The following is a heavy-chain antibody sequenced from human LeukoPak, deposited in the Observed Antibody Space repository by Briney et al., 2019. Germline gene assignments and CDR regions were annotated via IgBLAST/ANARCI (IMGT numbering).Heavy chain of an antibody. D-gene: IGHD3-9*01. CDR1: GFTFSSYA. CDR3: AKATPYYDTLTGYSTPYNWFDP. V-gene: IGHV3-23*01. Sequence: GGSRRLSCAASGFTFSSYAMSWVRQAPGKGLEWVSAISGGGDSTYYADSVKGRFTISRDNSKNTLYMQMNSLRGDDTAVYYCAKATPYYDTLTGYSTPYNWFDPWGQGTLVTVSS. CDR2: ISGGGDST. J-gene: IGHJ5*02.